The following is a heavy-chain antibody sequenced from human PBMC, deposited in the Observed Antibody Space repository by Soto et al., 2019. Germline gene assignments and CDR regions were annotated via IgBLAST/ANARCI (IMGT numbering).Heavy chain of an antibody. Sequence: GASVKVSCKASGYTFTSYGISWVRQAPGQGLEWMGWISAYNGNTNYAQKLQGRVTMTTDTSTSTAYMELRSLRSDDTAVYYCARDPIVGAPYYYYGMDVWGQGTTVTVSS. D-gene: IGHD1-26*01. CDR1: GYTFTSYG. J-gene: IGHJ6*02. CDR2: ISAYNGNT. CDR3: ARDPIVGAPYYYYGMDV. V-gene: IGHV1-18*01.